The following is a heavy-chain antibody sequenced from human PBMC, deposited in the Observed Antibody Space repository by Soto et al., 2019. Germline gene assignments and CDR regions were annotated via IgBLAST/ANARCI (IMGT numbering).Heavy chain of an antibody. Sequence: QVQLVESGGGVVQPGTSLRLSCAASGFTFSNYGMHWVRQAPGKGLEWVAVLRDDANDAYYADSVKGRFTISRDNSKNTLYLQMRRLRAEDTAVYCCARPYRSHSNWFDPWGQGTLVTVSS. J-gene: IGHJ5*02. V-gene: IGHV3-33*01. CDR1: GFTFSNYG. CDR3: ARPYRSHSNWFDP. D-gene: IGHD6-19*01. CDR2: LRDDANDA.